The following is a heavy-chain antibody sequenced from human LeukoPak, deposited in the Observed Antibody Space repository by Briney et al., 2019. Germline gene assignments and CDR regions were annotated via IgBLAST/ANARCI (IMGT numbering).Heavy chain of an antibody. V-gene: IGHV3-23*01. J-gene: IGHJ4*02. CDR1: GFTFSSYA. CDR2: ISGSGGST. CDR3: AKSLDIVVVPAAVLFDY. D-gene: IGHD2-2*03. Sequence: PGGSLRLSCAASGFTFSSYAMSWDRQAPGKGLEWVSAISGSGGSTYYADSVKGRFTISRDNSKNTLYLQMNSLRAEDTAVYYCAKSLDIVVVPAAVLFDYWGQGTLVTVSS.